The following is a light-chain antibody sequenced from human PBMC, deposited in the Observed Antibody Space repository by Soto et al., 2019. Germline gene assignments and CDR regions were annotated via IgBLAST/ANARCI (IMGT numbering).Light chain of an antibody. CDR1: QSVLHSSNNKNY. J-gene: IGKJ2*01. V-gene: IGKV4-1*01. Sequence: DIVMTQSPDSLAVSLGERATINCKSSQSVLHSSNNKNYLAWYQQKPGQPPKLLIYWASTRESGVPDRFSGSGSGTDFALTISSLQAEDVAVYYCQQYYSARTVGQGTKLEIK. CDR2: WAS. CDR3: QQYYSART.